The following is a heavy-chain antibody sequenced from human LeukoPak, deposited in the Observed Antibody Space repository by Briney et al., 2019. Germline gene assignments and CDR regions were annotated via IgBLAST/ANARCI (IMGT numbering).Heavy chain of an antibody. CDR1: GFTVSSSY. J-gene: IGHJ3*02. V-gene: IGHV3-66*02. Sequence: QTGGSLRLSCAASGFTVSSSYMGWVRQAPGKGLEWVSVLYSGGSTYYPDSVKGRFTISRDNSQNTLYLQMDSLRPEDTAVYYCARLSDSSAYGAFDIWGQGTMVKVSS. CDR2: LYSGGST. CDR3: ARLSDSSAYGAFDI. D-gene: IGHD3-22*01.